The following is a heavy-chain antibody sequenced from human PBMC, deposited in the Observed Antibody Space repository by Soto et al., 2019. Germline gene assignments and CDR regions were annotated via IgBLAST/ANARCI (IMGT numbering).Heavy chain of an antibody. Sequence: ASVKVSCKASGYTFTGYYMHWVRQAPGQGLEWMGWINPNSGGTNYAQKFQGRVTMTRDTSISTAYMELSRLRSDDTAVYYCARVKVGVAGTSFDYWGQGTLVTVSS. V-gene: IGHV1-2*02. CDR3: ARVKVGVAGTSFDY. CDR2: INPNSGGT. J-gene: IGHJ4*02. D-gene: IGHD6-19*01. CDR1: GYTFTGYY.